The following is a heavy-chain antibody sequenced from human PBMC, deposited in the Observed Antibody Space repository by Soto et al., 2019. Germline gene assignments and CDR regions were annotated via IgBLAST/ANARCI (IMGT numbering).Heavy chain of an antibody. Sequence: SVKVSCKASGGTFSSYAISWVRQAPGQGLEWMGGIIPIFGTANYAQKFQGRVTITADKSTSTAYMELSSLRSEDTAVYYCACLQGPLASLGYCSSTSCYTRSYYYGMDVWGQGTTVTVSS. J-gene: IGHJ6*02. D-gene: IGHD2-2*02. V-gene: IGHV1-69*06. CDR3: ACLQGPLASLGYCSSTSCYTRSYYYGMDV. CDR2: IIPIFGTA. CDR1: GGTFSSYA.